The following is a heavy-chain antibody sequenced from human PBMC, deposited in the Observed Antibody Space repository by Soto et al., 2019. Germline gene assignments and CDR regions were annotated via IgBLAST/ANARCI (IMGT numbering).Heavy chain of an antibody. J-gene: IGHJ6*02. CDR3: ARDRLRYNCFYIAYSTSGIYA. V-gene: IGHV3-30-3*01. CDR1: GFTLSSYA. Sequence: PGGSLRLSCAASGFTLSSYAMHWVRQAPGKGLEWVAVISYDGSNKYYADSVKGRFTISRDNSKNTLYLQMNSLRAEDTAVYYCARDRLRYNCFYIAYSTSGIYACGQDTT. D-gene: IGHD1-1*01. CDR2: ISYDGSNK.